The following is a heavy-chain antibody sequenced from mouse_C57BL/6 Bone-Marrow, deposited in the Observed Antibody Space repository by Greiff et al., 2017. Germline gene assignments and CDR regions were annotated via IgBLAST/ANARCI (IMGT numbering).Heavy chain of an antibody. CDR1: GYSFTGYY. CDR3: ARSTVVATDGYVDV. D-gene: IGHD1-1*01. CDR2: INPSTGGT. Sequence: VQLQQSGPELVKPGASVKISCKASGYSFTGYYMNWVKQSPEKSLEWIGEINPSTGGTTYNQKFKAKATLTVDKSSSTAYMQLKSLTSEDSAVYYCARSTVVATDGYVDVWGTETTDTVST. V-gene: IGHV1-42*01. J-gene: IGHJ1*03.